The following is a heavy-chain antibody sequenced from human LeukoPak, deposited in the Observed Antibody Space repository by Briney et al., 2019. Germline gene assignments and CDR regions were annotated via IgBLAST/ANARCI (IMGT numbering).Heavy chain of an antibody. J-gene: IGHJ4*02. CDR3: ARGALIAAAGGLDY. CDR1: GFTFSSYW. V-gene: IGHV3-74*01. D-gene: IGHD6-13*01. CDR2: INTDGSST. Sequence: GGSLRLSCAASGFTFSSYWMHWVRQAPGKGLVWVSRINTDGSSTSYADSVKGRFTISRDNAKNTLYLQMNSLRAEDTAVYYCARGALIAAAGGLDYWGQGTLVTVSS.